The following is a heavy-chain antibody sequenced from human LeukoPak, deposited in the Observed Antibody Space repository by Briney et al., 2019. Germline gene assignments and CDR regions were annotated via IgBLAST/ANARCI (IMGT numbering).Heavy chain of an antibody. V-gene: IGHV1-18*01. CDR1: GYTFTSYG. CDR2: ISAYNGNT. J-gene: IGHJ4*02. D-gene: IGHD5-18*01. Sequence: ASXKVSCKASGYTFTSYGISWVRQAPGQGLEWMGWISAYNGNTNYAQKLQGRVTMTTDTSTSTAYMELRSLRSDDTAVYYCARDLARSPIQLWQPDFDYWGQGTLVTVSS. CDR3: ARDLARSPIQLWQPDFDY.